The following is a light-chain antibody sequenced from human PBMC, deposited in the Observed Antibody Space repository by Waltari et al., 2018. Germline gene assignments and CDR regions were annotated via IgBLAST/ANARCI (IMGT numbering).Light chain of an antibody. CDR2: KAS. J-gene: IGKJ3*01. Sequence: DIQMTQSPSTLSASVGDRVTITCRASLGISSWLAWYQQKPGKAPKLLISKASSLESGVPSRFSGSGSGTEFTLTISSLQPDDFATYYCQQFINYPLTFGPGTTVDIK. CDR1: LGISSW. CDR3: QQFINYPLT. V-gene: IGKV1-5*03.